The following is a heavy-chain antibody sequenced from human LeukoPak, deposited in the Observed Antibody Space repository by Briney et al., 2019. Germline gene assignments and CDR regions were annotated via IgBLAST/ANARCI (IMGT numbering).Heavy chain of an antibody. Sequence: SSETLSLTCAVYGGSFSGYYWSWIRQPPGKGLEWIGEINHSGSTNYNPSFKSRVTISVDTSKNQFSLKLSSVTAADTAVYYCARHPRSTIWFDPWGQGTLVTVSS. CDR1: GGSFSGYY. CDR2: INHSGST. D-gene: IGHD5/OR15-5a*01. CDR3: ARHPRSTIWFDP. V-gene: IGHV4-34*01. J-gene: IGHJ5*02.